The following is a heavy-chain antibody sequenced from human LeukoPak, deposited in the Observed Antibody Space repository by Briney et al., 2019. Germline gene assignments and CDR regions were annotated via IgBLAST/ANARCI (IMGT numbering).Heavy chain of an antibody. CDR1: GFTFRNYW. V-gene: IGHV3-74*01. CDR2: INSDGSNT. CDR3: ARDAYAAGALDI. J-gene: IGHJ3*02. Sequence: PGESLRLSCVASGFTFRNYWMHWVRQAPGKGLVWVFSINSDGSNTNYAVSVKGRFTISRDNAKNTLYLQMNSLRAEDTAVYYCARDAYAAGALDIWGQGTMVTVSS. D-gene: IGHD6-25*01.